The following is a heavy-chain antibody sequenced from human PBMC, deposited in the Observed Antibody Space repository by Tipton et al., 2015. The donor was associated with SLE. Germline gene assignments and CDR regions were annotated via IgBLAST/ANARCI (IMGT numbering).Heavy chain of an antibody. CDR3: ASSTVTDGLDYYYYMDV. CDR2: IYYSGST. CDR1: GGSISSGGYY. D-gene: IGHD4-17*01. V-gene: IGHV4-31*03. Sequence: TLSLTCTVSGGSISSGGYYWSWIRQHPGKGLEWIGYIYYSGSTYYNPSLKSRVTMSVDTSKNQFSLKLSSVTAADTAVYYCASSTVTDGLDYYYYMDVWGKGTTVTVSS. J-gene: IGHJ6*03.